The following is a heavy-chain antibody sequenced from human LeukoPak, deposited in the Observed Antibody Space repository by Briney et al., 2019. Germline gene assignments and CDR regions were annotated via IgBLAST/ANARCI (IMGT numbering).Heavy chain of an antibody. CDR1: GGTFSSYA. J-gene: IGHJ4*02. D-gene: IGHD2-2*01. CDR3: ARYQPRTKGFDY. V-gene: IGHV1-69*13. CDR2: IIPIFGTA. Sequence: SVKVSCKASGGTFSSYAISWVRQAPGQGLEWMGGIIPIFGTANYAQKFQGRVTITADESTSTAYMELSSLRSEDTAVYYCARYQPRTKGFDYWGQGTLVTVTS.